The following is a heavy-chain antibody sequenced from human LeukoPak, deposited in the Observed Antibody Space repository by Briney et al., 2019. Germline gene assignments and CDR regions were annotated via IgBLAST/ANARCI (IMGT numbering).Heavy chain of an antibody. J-gene: IGHJ4*02. V-gene: IGHV3-30*03. CDR1: GFTFSSYG. Sequence: GGSLRLSCAASGFTFSSYGMHWVRQAPGKGLEWVAVISYDGSNKYYADSVKGRFTISRDNSKNTLYLQMNSLRAEDTAVYYCAGPSTESPGGYWGQGTLVTVSS. CDR2: ISYDGSNK. CDR3: AGPSTESPGGY. D-gene: IGHD2-8*02.